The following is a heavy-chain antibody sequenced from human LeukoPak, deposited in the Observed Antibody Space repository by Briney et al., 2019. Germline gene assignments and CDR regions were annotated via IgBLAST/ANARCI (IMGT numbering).Heavy chain of an antibody. D-gene: IGHD5-24*01. Sequence: GGSLRLSCAASGFTFSTHDVNWVRQVPGKGLMWVAHINTNGDSANYADSVKGRFTISRDNAKSTLSLQMNSLRAEDTAIYYCVRDNAYTFDYWGQGTLVTVSS. CDR3: VRDNAYTFDY. CDR2: INTNGDSA. CDR1: GFTFSTHD. V-gene: IGHV3-74*01. J-gene: IGHJ4*01.